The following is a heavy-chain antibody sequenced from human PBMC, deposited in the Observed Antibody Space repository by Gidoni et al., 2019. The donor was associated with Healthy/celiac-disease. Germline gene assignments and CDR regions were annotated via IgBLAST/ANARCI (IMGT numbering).Heavy chain of an antibody. V-gene: IGHV4-4*02. Sequence: QVQLQESCPGLVKPSGTLSLTCAVSGGSIRSSNWWSWVRQPPGKGLEWIGEIYHSGSTNYNPSLKSRVTISVDKSKNQFSLKLSSVTAADTAVYYCARGLMKVHQQKAFDIWGQGTMVTVSS. J-gene: IGHJ3*02. CDR2: IYHSGST. CDR1: GGSIRSSNW. CDR3: ARGLMKVHQQKAFDI.